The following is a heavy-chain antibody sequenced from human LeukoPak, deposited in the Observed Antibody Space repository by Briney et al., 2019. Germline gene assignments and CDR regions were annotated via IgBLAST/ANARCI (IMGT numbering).Heavy chain of an antibody. V-gene: IGHV4-30-2*01. J-gene: IGHJ5*02. D-gene: IGHD3-3*01. CDR2: IYHSGST. Sequence: SETLSLTCAVSGGSISSGGYSWSWIRQPPGKGLEWIGYIYHSGSTYYNPSLKSRVTISVDRSKNQFSLKLSSVTAADTAVYYCARAEISYHDFWSGYYYPWGQGTLVTVSS. CDR3: ARAEISYHDFWSGYYYP. CDR1: GGSISSGGYS.